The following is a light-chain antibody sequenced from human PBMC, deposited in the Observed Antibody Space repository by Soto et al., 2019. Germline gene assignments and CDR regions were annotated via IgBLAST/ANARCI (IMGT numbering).Light chain of an antibody. CDR2: DVS. Sequence: ALTQPASVSGSPGQSITISCTGTSSDVGGYNYVSWYQQHPGKAPKLMIYDVSNRPSGVSNRFSGSKSGNTASLTISGLQAEDEADYYCSSYTSSSTLDYVFGTGTKVTVL. J-gene: IGLJ1*01. V-gene: IGLV2-14*01. CDR1: SSDVGGYNY. CDR3: SSYTSSSTLDYV.